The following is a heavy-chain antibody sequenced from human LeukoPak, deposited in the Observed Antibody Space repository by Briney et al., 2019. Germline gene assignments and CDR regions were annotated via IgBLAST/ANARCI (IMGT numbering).Heavy chain of an antibody. CDR2: IKQDGSEK. CDR3: ARAGSGTYHYYYGVDV. V-gene: IGHV3-7*03. CDR1: GFTFSSYA. D-gene: IGHD1-26*01. J-gene: IGHJ6*02. Sequence: GGSLRLSCAASGFTFSSYAMSWVRQAPGKGLEWVANIKQDGSEKNYVDSVKGRFTISRDNAKKSLDLQMNSLRADDTAVYYCARAGSGTYHYYYGVDVWGQGTTVTVSS.